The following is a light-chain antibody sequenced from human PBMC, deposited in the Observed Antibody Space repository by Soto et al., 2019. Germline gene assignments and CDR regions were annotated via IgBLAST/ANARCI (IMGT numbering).Light chain of an antibody. CDR1: SSDVGGYNY. CDR3: SSYTSSSTL. J-gene: IGLJ2*01. CDR2: EVS. Sequence: QSVLTQPASVSGSPGQSITISCTGTSSDVGGYNYVSWYQQHPGKAPKLMIYEVSNRPSGVSNRFSGSNSGNTASLNIYGLQAEDEADYFCSSYTSSSTLFGGGTNVTVL. V-gene: IGLV2-14*01.